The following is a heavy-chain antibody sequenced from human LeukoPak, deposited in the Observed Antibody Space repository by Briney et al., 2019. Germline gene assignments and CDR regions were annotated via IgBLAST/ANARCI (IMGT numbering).Heavy chain of an antibody. Sequence: GESLKISCKGSGYRFTTYWIGWVRQMPGKGLEWMGIIYPGDSDTRYTPSFQGQVTISADKSISTAYLQWSSLKASDAAMYYCARLAKGHYDSSGYLPHFDYWGQGTLVTVSS. J-gene: IGHJ4*02. V-gene: IGHV5-51*01. CDR2: IYPGDSDT. CDR3: ARLAKGHYDSSGYLPHFDY. CDR1: GYRFTTYW. D-gene: IGHD3-22*01.